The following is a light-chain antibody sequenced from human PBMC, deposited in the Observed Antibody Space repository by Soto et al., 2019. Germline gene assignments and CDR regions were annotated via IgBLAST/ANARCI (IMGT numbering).Light chain of an antibody. CDR3: CSYVGATTYV. J-gene: IGLJ1*01. Sequence: QSALTQPASVSGSPGQSITISCTGTSSTVGGFNVVSWYQQHPGKAPKVIIYEGIKRPSGVSNRFSGSNSGSTASLTISGLQAEDDAAYYCCSYVGATTYVFGTGTKLTVL. V-gene: IGLV2-23*01. CDR2: EGI. CDR1: SSTVGGFNV.